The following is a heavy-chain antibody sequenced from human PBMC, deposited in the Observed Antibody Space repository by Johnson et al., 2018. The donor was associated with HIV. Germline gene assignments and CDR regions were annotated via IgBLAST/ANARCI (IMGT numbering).Heavy chain of an antibody. CDR3: ANPTGSDAFDI. V-gene: IGHV3-13*01. J-gene: IGHJ3*02. Sequence: MQLVESGGGLKQPGGSLRLSCAASGFTFSSYDMHWVRQATGKGLEWVSTIGTAGDTYYPGSVKGRFTVSREDAKNSLYLQMNSLRAGDTALYYCANPTGSDAFDIWGQGTMVTVSS. CDR2: IGTAGDT. CDR1: GFTFSSYD. D-gene: IGHD1-1*01.